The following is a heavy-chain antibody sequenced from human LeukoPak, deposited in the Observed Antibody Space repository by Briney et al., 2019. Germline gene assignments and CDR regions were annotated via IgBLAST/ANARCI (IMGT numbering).Heavy chain of an antibody. D-gene: IGHD3-3*01. J-gene: IGHJ3*02. Sequence: SQTLSLTCTVSGGSISSGSYYWSWIRQPAGKGLEWIGRIYTSGSTNYNPSLKSRVTISVDTSKNQFSLKLSSVTAADTAVYYCARDDPPYYDFWSGPFDIWAKGQWSPSLQ. V-gene: IGHV4-61*02. CDR3: ARDDPPYYDFWSGPFDI. CDR2: IYTSGST. CDR1: GGSISSGSYY.